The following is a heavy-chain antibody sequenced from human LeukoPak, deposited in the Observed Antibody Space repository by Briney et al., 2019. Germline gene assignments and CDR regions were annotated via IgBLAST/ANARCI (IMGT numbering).Heavy chain of an antibody. J-gene: IGHJ3*02. CDR2: INPNSGGA. CDR3: ARESLGRYFDQIYPRDAFDI. V-gene: IGHV1-2*04. Sequence: ASVKVSCKASGYTFTGYYMHWVRQAPGQGLEWMGWINPNSGGASYAQKFQGWVTMTRDTSISTAYMELSRLRSDDTAVYYCARESLGRYFDQIYPRDAFDIWGQGTMVTVSS. D-gene: IGHD3-9*01. CDR1: GYTFTGYY.